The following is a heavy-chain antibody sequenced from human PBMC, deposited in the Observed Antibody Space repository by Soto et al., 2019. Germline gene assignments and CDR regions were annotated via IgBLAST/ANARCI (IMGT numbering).Heavy chain of an antibody. Sequence: QVQVQESGPGLVKPSQTLSLTCTVSGGSISSGDYYWSWIRQPPGKGLEWIGYIYYSGSTYYSPSLESRVTISVDTSKNQFSLKLSSVTAADTAVYYCDRTHFRVTILKDQPTAFDIWGQGTMVTVSS. CDR2: IYYSGST. CDR1: GGSISSGDYY. V-gene: IGHV4-30-4*01. D-gene: IGHD3-9*01. CDR3: DRTHFRVTILKDQPTAFDI. J-gene: IGHJ3*02.